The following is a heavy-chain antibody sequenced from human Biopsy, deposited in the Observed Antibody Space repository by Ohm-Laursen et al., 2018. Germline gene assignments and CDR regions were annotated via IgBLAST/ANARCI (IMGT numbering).Heavy chain of an antibody. Sequence: LSLTCSVSGASVKTSGYFWAWIRQHPGKGLEWIGYISYNERTHYNPSLTSRLAISFDTSNNRISLQLRSVSVADTAVYYCVREPKTGTAEAWYFDLWGRGSPVTVPS. J-gene: IGHJ2*01. V-gene: IGHV4-31*03. D-gene: IGHD3-9*01. CDR2: ISYNERT. CDR1: GASVKTSGYF. CDR3: VREPKTGTAEAWYFDL.